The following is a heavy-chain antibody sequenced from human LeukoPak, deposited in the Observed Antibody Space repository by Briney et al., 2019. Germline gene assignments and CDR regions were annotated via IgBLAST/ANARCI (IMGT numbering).Heavy chain of an antibody. Sequence: PWASVKVSCKASGYTFTNYAMNWVRQAPGQGLEWMGWINTNTRNPTYAQGFTGRFVFSLDTSVSTAYLQISSLKAEDTAVYYCARDPGRIQLWSQQGIFDYWGQGTLVTVSS. CDR1: GYTFTNYA. J-gene: IGHJ4*02. D-gene: IGHD5-18*01. CDR2: INTNTRNP. V-gene: IGHV7-4-1*02. CDR3: ARDPGRIQLWSQQGIFDY.